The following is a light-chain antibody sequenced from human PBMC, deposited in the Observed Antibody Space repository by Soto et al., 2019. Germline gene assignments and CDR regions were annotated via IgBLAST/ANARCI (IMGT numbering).Light chain of an antibody. J-gene: IGLJ2*01. CDR3: AAWDDSLSGRGVV. CDR1: SSNIGSNY. V-gene: IGLV1-47*01. CDR2: RNN. Sequence: QSVLTQPPSASGTPGQRVTISCSGSSSNIGSNYLYWYQQLPGTAPKLLIYRNNQRPSGVPDRFSGSKSGTSASLAISELRSEDEADCYCAAWDDSLSGRGVVFGGGTKLTVL.